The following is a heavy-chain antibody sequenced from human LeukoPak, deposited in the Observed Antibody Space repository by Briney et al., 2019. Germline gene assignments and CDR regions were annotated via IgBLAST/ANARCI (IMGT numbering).Heavy chain of an antibody. CDR2: ISSSGKTV. J-gene: IGHJ4*02. D-gene: IGHD6-13*01. CDR1: GFAFGNYE. CDR3: AKDPRRYSRTGGYFDY. Sequence: GGSLRLSCAASGFAFGNYEMKWVRQAPGKGLAWISYISSSGKTVYYADSVKGRFTISRDNAKNTLYLQMNSLRAEDTAVYYCAKDPRRYSRTGGYFDYWGQGTLVTVSS. V-gene: IGHV3-48*03.